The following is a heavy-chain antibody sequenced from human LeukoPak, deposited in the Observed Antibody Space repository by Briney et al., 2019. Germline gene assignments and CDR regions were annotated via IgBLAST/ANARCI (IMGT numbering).Heavy chain of an antibody. CDR3: ARGQGPSHYYYYMDV. CDR2: IYYSGST. CDR1: GGSISSYY. J-gene: IGHJ6*03. V-gene: IGHV4-59*12. Sequence: SETLSLTCTVSGGSISSYYWSWIRQPPGKGLEWIGYIYYSGSTNYNPSLKSRVTISVDTSKNQFSLKLSSVTAADTAVYYCARGQGPSHYYYYMDVWGKGTTVTVSS.